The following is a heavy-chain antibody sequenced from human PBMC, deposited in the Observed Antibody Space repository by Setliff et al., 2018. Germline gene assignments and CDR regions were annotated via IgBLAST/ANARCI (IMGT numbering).Heavy chain of an antibody. J-gene: IGHJ4*02. D-gene: IGHD3-10*01. V-gene: IGHV4-4*07. CDR3: ARDVGGEGYFDS. Sequence: PSETLSLTCTVSGGSISYNYWSWIRQPAGKGLQWIGRINTRGSTKYNPSLKSRVTMSVDTSKNQFSLKLSAVTAADTAVYYCARDVGGEGYFDSWGQGTLVTVS. CDR2: INTRGST. CDR1: GGSISYNY.